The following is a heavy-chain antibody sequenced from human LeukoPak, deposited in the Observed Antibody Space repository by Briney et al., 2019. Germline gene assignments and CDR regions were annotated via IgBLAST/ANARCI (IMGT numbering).Heavy chain of an antibody. CDR3: AKDIAVAGLYDY. Sequence: AGGSLRLSCAASGFTFSSYAMSWVRQAPGKGLEWVSAISGSGGSTYYADSVKGRFTISRDNSKNTLYLQMNSLRAEDTAVYYCAKDIAVAGLYDYWGQGTLVTVSS. J-gene: IGHJ4*02. D-gene: IGHD6-19*01. V-gene: IGHV3-23*01. CDR1: GFTFSSYA. CDR2: ISGSGGST.